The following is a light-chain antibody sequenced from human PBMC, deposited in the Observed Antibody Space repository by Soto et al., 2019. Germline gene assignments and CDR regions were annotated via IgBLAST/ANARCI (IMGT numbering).Light chain of an antibody. Sequence: EIVMTQSPATLSVSPGERATLSCRASQSISSKVGWYQQKPGQAPRLLIYGASTRATGVPPRFNSSGSGTEFTLTISSLQSEDFAVYYCLQYNIWSSITFGQGTRLEMK. V-gene: IGKV3-15*01. CDR1: QSISSK. CDR2: GAS. CDR3: LQYNIWSSIT. J-gene: IGKJ5*01.